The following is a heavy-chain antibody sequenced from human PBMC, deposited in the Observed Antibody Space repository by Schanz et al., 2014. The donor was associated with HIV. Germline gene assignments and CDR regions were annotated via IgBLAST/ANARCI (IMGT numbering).Heavy chain of an antibody. CDR2: IIPINGTA. Sequence: QVQLVQSGAEVKMPGSSVKVSCKASGGTFSNYAMTWVRQAPGQGLEWMAGIIPINGTADYAQKCQGRVTITADKSTSTLYLELSSLRSEDTAVYYCTSGSFEFGDLLDDYYYDAMDVWGQGTTVTVSS. J-gene: IGHJ6*02. V-gene: IGHV1-69*06. D-gene: IGHD3-10*01. CDR3: TSGSFEFGDLLDDYYYDAMDV. CDR1: GGTFSNYA.